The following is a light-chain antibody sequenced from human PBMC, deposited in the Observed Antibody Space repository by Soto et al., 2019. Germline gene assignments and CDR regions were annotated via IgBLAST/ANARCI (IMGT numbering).Light chain of an antibody. CDR2: NNN. Sequence: QLVLTQPPSASGTPGQRVTISCSGSSSNIGSNSVNWYQQLPGTAPKLLIYNNNQRPSGVPDRFSGSKSGTSSSLAVSGLQSEDESDYYCAAWDDSLDGTIFGTGTKVTVL. CDR3: AAWDDSLDGTI. CDR1: SSNIGSNS. V-gene: IGLV1-44*01. J-gene: IGLJ1*01.